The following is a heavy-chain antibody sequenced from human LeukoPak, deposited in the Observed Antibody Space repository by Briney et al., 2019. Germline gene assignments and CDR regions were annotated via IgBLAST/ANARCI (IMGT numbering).Heavy chain of an antibody. CDR3: ARXNXXXYXXSGYYDY. Sequence: SETLSLTCTVSGGSISSYYWSWIRQPPGKGLEWIGYIYYSGSTNYNPSLKSRVTISVDTSKNQFSLKLSSVTAADTAVYYCARXNXXXYXXSGYYDYWGQGTLVX. J-gene: IGHJ4*02. V-gene: IGHV4-59*08. CDR2: IYYSGST. CDR1: GGSISSYY. D-gene: IGHD3-22*01.